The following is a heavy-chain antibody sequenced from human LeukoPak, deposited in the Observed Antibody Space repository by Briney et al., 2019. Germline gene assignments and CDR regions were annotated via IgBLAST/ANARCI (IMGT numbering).Heavy chain of an antibody. D-gene: IGHD5-24*01. CDR2: IKEDGSET. CDR1: GFIFKKYW. V-gene: IGHV3-7*01. CDR3: ARETPRRGETRDGYR. J-gene: IGHJ4*02. Sequence: GGSLRLSCAASGFIFKKYWMNWVRKVPGKGLECLANIKEDGSETYYADSVKGRFTISRDNPKNLLFLQINSLRVEDTAVYYCARETPRRGETRDGYRWGQGTVVTVSS.